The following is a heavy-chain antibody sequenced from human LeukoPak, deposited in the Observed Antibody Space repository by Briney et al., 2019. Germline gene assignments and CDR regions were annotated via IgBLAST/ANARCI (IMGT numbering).Heavy chain of an antibody. D-gene: IGHD3-22*01. Sequence: PSETLSLTCAVYGGSFSGYYWSWIRQPPGKGLEWIGEINHSGSTNYNPSLKSRVTISVDTSKNQFSLKLSSVTAADTAVYYCARVGRTYYYDSSRSYWGQGTLVIVSS. J-gene: IGHJ4*02. V-gene: IGHV4-34*01. CDR3: ARVGRTYYYDSSRSY. CDR1: GGSFSGYY. CDR2: INHSGST.